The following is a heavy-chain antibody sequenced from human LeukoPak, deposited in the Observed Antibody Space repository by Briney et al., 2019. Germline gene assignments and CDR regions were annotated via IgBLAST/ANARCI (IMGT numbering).Heavy chain of an antibody. V-gene: IGHV3-53*01. CDR3: ARTGGARANYFDY. D-gene: IGHD3-16*01. Sequence: GGSLRLSCAASGVTVSSNYMSWVRQAAGKGLEWVSVIYSGGNTNYADSVEGRFTISRDNSKNTLYLQMNSLRVEDTAVYYCARTGGARANYFDYWGQGTLVTVSS. J-gene: IGHJ4*02. CDR2: IYSGGNT. CDR1: GVTVSSNY.